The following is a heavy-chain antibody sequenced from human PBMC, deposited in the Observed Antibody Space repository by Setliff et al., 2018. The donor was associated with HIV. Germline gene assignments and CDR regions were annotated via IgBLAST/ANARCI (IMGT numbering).Heavy chain of an antibody. CDR2: VYTSGST. J-gene: IGHJ4*02. CDR3: ATLQSSGWPHGIEY. Sequence: SETLSLTCSVSDASISVGTYYWSWIRQPAGKGLEWIGHVYTSGSTSGSTYYKSSLKNRVTISVDTSKNHFSLKVNFVTAADTAVYYCATLQSSGWPHGIEYWGQGTLVTVSS. CDR1: DASISVGTYY. V-gene: IGHV4-61*09. D-gene: IGHD6-19*01.